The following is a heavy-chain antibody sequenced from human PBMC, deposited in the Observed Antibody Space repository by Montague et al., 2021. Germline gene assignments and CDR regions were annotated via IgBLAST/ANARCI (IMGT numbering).Heavy chain of an antibody. CDR2: IFYSGNT. Sequence: TLSLTCTVSGGSISSGGYYWSWIRQLPGKGLEWIGYIFYSGNTYYNPSLKSRVTISVDTSKNQFSLTLTSVTAADTAVYFCARDPPVVEPWVGEHKGAFDIWGQGIMVTVSS. D-gene: IGHD3-10*01. J-gene: IGHJ3*02. CDR1: GGSISSGGYY. CDR3: ARDPPVVEPWVGEHKGAFDI. V-gene: IGHV4-31*03.